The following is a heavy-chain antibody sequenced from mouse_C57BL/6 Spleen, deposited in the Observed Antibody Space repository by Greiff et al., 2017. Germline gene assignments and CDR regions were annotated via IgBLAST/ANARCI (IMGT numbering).Heavy chain of an antibody. V-gene: IGHV1-5*01. CDR3: TRSDGYSLFDY. J-gene: IGHJ2*01. Sequence: VQLQQSGTVLARPGASVKMSCKTSGYTFTSYWMHWVQQRPGQGLEWIGAIYPGNSDTSDNQKFKGKAKLTAVTSASTAYMELSSLTNEDSAVYYCTRSDGYSLFDYGGQGTTLTVSS. CDR1: GYTFTSYW. D-gene: IGHD2-3*01. CDR2: IYPGNSDT.